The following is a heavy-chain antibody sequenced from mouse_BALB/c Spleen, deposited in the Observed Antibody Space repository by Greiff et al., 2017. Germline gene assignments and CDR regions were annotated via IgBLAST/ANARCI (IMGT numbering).Heavy chain of an antibody. J-gene: IGHJ4*01. Sequence: EVQRVESGGGLVQPGGSLKLSCAASGFTFSSYTMSWVRQTPEKRLEWVAYISNGGGSTYYPDTVKGRFTISRDNAKNTLYLQMSSLKSEDTAVYYCARSRGSSYEGGYAMDYWGQGTSVTVSS. CDR1: GFTFSSYT. D-gene: IGHD1-1*01. V-gene: IGHV5-12-2*01. CDR2: ISNGGGST. CDR3: ARSRGSSYEGGYAMDY.